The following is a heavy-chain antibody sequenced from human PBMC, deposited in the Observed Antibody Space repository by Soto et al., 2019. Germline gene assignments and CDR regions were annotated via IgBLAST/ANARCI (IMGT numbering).Heavy chain of an antibody. Sequence: QVTLKESGPVLVKPTETLTLTCTVSGFSLSKARMGVSWIRQPPGKALEWLAHIFWNDERSYSTSLKRRLTISKDTSKSQVVLTMTNMDPVDTGTYYCTRALREELPLYYFDSRGQGTLVTVSS. CDR2: IFWNDER. CDR1: GFSLSKARMG. V-gene: IGHV2-26*01. J-gene: IGHJ4*02. CDR3: TRALREELPLYYFDS. D-gene: IGHD1-7*01.